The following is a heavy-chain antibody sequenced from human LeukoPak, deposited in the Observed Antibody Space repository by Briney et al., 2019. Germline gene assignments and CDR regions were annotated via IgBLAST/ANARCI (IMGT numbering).Heavy chain of an antibody. CDR2: IKQDGSEK. Sequence: GGSLRLYCAASRFTFSSYWMTWVRQAPGKGLEWVANIKQDGSEKFYLDSVKGRFNISRDNAKNSLYLQMNSLRAEDTAVYYCVSVRDGSGSQWRAFDIWGQGTRVTVSS. D-gene: IGHD3-10*01. CDR1: RFTFSSYW. V-gene: IGHV3-7*01. J-gene: IGHJ3*02. CDR3: VSVRDGSGSQWRAFDI.